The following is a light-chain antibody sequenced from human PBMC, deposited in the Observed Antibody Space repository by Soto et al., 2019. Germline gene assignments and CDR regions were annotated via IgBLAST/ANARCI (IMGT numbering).Light chain of an antibody. CDR1: QGIRND. CDR2: AAS. CDR3: QQYDSYSWT. J-gene: IGKJ1*01. Sequence: AIQVTQSPSSLSASVGDRVTITCRASQGIRNDLSWYQQKPGKAPKLLIYAASSLQSGVPSRFSGSGSGTEFTLTISSLQTDDFATYYCQQYDSYSWTFGQGTKVDIK. V-gene: IGKV1-6*02.